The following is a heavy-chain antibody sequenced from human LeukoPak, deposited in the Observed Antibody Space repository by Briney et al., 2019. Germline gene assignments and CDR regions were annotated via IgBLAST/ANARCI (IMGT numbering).Heavy chain of an antibody. CDR1: GIFINTYY. CDR2: VYDSVST. CDR3: ARGVSYIAT. D-gene: IGHD2-21*01. V-gene: IGHV4-59*01. J-gene: IGHJ5*02. Sequence: SETLSLTCTVSGIFINTYYWSWIRQPPGKGLEWIGYVYDSVSTNYNPSLKGRVTISADTSKNQFSLKLSSVTAADTAVYYCARGVSYIATWGPGTLVTVSS.